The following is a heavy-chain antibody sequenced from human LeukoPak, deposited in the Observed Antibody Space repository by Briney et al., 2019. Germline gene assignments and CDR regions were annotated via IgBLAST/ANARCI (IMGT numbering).Heavy chain of an antibody. CDR1: GGSFSDYY. Sequence: SETLSLTCTVYGGSFSDYYWSWIRQPPGKGLEWIGEINHNGSTNYTPSLKSRVTISVDSSKSQFSLRLTSVTAADTAIYYCARLMTTLLGFDPWGQGTLVTVSS. CDR3: ARLMTTLLGFDP. D-gene: IGHD3-16*01. CDR2: INHNGST. V-gene: IGHV4-34*01. J-gene: IGHJ5*02.